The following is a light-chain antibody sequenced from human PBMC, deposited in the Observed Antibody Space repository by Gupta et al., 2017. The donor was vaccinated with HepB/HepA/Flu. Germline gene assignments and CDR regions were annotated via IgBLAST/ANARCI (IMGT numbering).Light chain of an antibody. CDR1: QGISSY. J-gene: IGKJ2*01. Sequence: DIQLTQSPSFLSASVGDRVTITCRASQGISSYLAWYQQKPGKAPKLLIYAASTWQSGVPSRFSGSGCGKEFTLTISSRQPEDFASYYCHQPKSYPPYAFGQGTKVEIK. CDR2: AAS. CDR3: HQPKSYPPYA. V-gene: IGKV1-9*01.